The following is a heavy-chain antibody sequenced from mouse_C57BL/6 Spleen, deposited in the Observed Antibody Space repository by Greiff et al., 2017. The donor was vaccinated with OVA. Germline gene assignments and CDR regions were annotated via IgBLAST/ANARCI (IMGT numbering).Heavy chain of an antibody. J-gene: IGHJ1*03. V-gene: IGHV1-82*01. CDR2: IYPGDGDT. CDR1: GYAFSSSW. CDR3: ARGELLSDGYFDV. D-gene: IGHD2-12*01. Sequence: QVQLKQSGPELVKPGASVKISCKASGYAFSSSWMNWVKQRPGKGLEWIGRIYPGDGDTNYNGKFKGKATLTADKSSSTAYMQLSSLTSEDSAVYFCARGELLSDGYFDVWGTGTTVTVSS.